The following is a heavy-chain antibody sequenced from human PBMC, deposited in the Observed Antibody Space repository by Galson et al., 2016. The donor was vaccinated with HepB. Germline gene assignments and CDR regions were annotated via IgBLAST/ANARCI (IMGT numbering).Heavy chain of an antibody. D-gene: IGHD2-15*01. CDR1: GYRFTNYW. Sequence: QSGAEVKKPGESLRISCKGSGYRFTNYWINWVRQMPGKGLEWMGRIDLSDSDTNYSPSFQGHVTISADRSSSSVYLQWSSLKASDTGLYYCARLDCSGGSCYNSYFDYWGHGTLVTVSS. V-gene: IGHV5-10-1*01. CDR3: ARLDCSGGSCYNSYFDY. J-gene: IGHJ4*01. CDR2: IDLSDSDT.